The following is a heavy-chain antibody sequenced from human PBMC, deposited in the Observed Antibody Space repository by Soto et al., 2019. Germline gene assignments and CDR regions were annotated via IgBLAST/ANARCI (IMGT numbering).Heavy chain of an antibody. CDR3: ASGYCSSTSCYSGYYYYGMDV. Sequence: ASVKVSCKASGGTFSSYAISWVRQAPGQGLEWMGGIIPIFGTANYAQKFQGRVTITADESTSTAYMELSSLRSEDTAVYYCASGYCSSTSCYSGYYYYGMDVWGQGTTVTVSS. D-gene: IGHD2-2*02. V-gene: IGHV1-69*13. CDR1: GGTFSSYA. J-gene: IGHJ6*02. CDR2: IIPIFGTA.